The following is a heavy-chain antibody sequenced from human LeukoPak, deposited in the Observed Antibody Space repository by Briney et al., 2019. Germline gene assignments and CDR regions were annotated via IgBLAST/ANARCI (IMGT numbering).Heavy chain of an antibody. CDR3: ASSDYDSSGSAFDI. D-gene: IGHD3-22*01. CDR1: GFSFSTYW. Sequence: GGPLRLSCAASGFSFSTYWMHWVRQPPGKGLVWVSRINTDGSSTRYADSVKGRFTISRDNAKNTLYLQMNSLRAEDTAVYYCASSDYDSSGSAFDIWGQGTMVTVSS. J-gene: IGHJ3*02. CDR2: INTDGSST. V-gene: IGHV3-74*01.